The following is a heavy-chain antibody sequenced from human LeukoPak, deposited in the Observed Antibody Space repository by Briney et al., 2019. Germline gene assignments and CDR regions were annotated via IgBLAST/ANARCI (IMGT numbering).Heavy chain of an antibody. Sequence: PGGSLRLSCAASGFTFSSYGMHWVRQAPGKGLEWVAVIWYDGSNKYYADSVEGRFTISRDNSKNTLYLQMNSLRAEDTAVYYCAKGPRFWSGYYTPEYYFDYWGQGTLVTVSS. CDR2: IWYDGSNK. CDR1: GFTFSSYG. D-gene: IGHD3-3*01. V-gene: IGHV3-33*06. J-gene: IGHJ4*02. CDR3: AKGPRFWSGYYTPEYYFDY.